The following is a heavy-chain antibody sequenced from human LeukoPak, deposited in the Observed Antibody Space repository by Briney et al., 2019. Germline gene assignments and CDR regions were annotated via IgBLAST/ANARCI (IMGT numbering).Heavy chain of an antibody. D-gene: IGHD4-17*01. Sequence: GRSLRLSCAASGFPFSASAMTWVRQAPGKGLEWVSHILSTGTTYYADSMRGRFTISRDNSKNTLYLLMTSLRADDTAAYYCATVKYDYGDPVGWFDPWGQGTLVTVSS. J-gene: IGHJ5*02. CDR1: GFPFSASA. CDR3: ATVKYDYGDPVGWFDP. CDR2: ILSTGTT. V-gene: IGHV3-23*01.